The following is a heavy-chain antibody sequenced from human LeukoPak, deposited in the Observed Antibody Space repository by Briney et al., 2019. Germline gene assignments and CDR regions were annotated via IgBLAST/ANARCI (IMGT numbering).Heavy chain of an antibody. Sequence: ASVKVSCKASGYTFTSYGINWVRQAPGQGLEWMGWISAYNSNTNYVQKLQGRVTMTMDTSTSTAYMELRSLRSDDTAVYYCARDSGSYDAFDIWGQGTMVTVSS. J-gene: IGHJ3*02. CDR1: GYTFTSYG. CDR3: ARDSGSYDAFDI. CDR2: ISAYNSNT. V-gene: IGHV1-18*01. D-gene: IGHD1-26*01.